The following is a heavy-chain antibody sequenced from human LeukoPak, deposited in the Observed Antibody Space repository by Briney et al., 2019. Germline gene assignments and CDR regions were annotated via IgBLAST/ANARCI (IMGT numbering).Heavy chain of an antibody. Sequence: KSSETLSLTCTVSGGSISSYYWSWFRQPPGKGLEWVGYISYSGSTNYNPSLKSRVTVSADTSKSQFSLKLNSVTAADTAVYYCASRQGADSPLDYWGQGTLVTVSS. CDR3: ASRQGADSPLDY. J-gene: IGHJ4*02. CDR2: ISYSGST. V-gene: IGHV4-59*01. CDR1: GGSISSYY. D-gene: IGHD3-3*01.